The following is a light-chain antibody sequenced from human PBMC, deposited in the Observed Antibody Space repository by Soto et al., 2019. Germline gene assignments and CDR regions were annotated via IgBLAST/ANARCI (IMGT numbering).Light chain of an antibody. V-gene: IGLV2-23*02. CDR1: AVSYQL. Sequence: QSVLNQPAAGSESTGQSFTISCRGNAVSYQLVSWYQQQPGKAPKLILYDLTTRPSGVSNRFSGFKSGTTASLAISGLQAEDEGYYYCCSYVGTSNDVFGTGTKVTVL. CDR3: CSYVGTSNDV. J-gene: IGLJ1*01. CDR2: DLT.